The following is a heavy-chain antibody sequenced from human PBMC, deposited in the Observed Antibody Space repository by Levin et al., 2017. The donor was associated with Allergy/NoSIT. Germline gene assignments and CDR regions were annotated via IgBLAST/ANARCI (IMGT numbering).Heavy chain of an antibody. V-gene: IGHV4-59*08. CDR2: IYNSGST. J-gene: IGHJ4*02. D-gene: IGHD3-9*01. CDR3: ARLGEDYDMMTGHYSGGGY. Sequence: SETLSLTCTVSGGSMSTYYWSWIRQPPGKGLEWIGYIYNSGSTIYSPSLKSRVTISVDTSKNQFSLKLSSVTAADTAVYYCARLGEDYDMMTGHYSGGGYWGQGTPVTVSS. CDR1: GGSMSTYY.